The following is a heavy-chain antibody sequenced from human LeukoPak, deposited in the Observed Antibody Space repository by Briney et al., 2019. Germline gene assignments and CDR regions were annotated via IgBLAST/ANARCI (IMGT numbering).Heavy chain of an antibody. CDR2: IKQDGSEK. Sequence: GGSLRLSCAASGFTFSSYWMSWVRQAPGKGLEWVANIKQDGSEKYYMDSVKGRFTISRDNAKNSLYLQMNSLRAEDTAVYYCAIGIAAAGNHYYYYYGMDVWGQGTTVTVSS. V-gene: IGHV3-7*01. CDR3: AIGIAAAGNHYYYYYGMDV. J-gene: IGHJ6*02. CDR1: GFTFSSYW. D-gene: IGHD6-13*01.